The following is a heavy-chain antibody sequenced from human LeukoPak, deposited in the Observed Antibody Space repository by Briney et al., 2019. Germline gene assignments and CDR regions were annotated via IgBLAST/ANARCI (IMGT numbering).Heavy chain of an antibody. Sequence: PGGSLRLSCAASGFTFGSYAMSWVRQAPGKGLEWVAVISYDGSNKYYADSVKGRFTISRDNSKNTLYLQMNSLRAEDTAVYYCAKDRGTTAAGTRGYFDYWGQGTLVTVSS. D-gene: IGHD6-13*01. CDR1: GFTFGSYA. J-gene: IGHJ4*02. CDR2: ISYDGSNK. V-gene: IGHV3-30*18. CDR3: AKDRGTTAAGTRGYFDY.